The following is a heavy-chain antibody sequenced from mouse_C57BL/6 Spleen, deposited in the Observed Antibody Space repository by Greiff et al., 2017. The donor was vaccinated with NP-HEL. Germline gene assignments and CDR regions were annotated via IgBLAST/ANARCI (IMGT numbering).Heavy chain of an antibody. V-gene: IGHV5-4*01. Sequence: EVQLQESGGGLVKPGGSLKLSCAASGFTFSSYAMSWVRQTPEKRLEWVATISDGGSYTYYPDNVKGRFTISRDNAKNNLYLQMSHLKSEDTAMYYCARDDGYDGGFAYWGQGTLVTVSA. CDR2: ISDGGSYT. CDR1: GFTFSSYA. J-gene: IGHJ3*01. CDR3: ARDDGYDGGFAY. D-gene: IGHD2-2*01.